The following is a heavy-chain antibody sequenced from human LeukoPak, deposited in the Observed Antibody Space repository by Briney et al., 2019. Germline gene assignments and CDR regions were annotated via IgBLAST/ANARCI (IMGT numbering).Heavy chain of an antibody. J-gene: IGHJ4*02. CDR3: ARELDRIQDLDS. D-gene: IGHD1-1*01. CDR1: GYTFSGCS. V-gene: IGHV3-21*01. CDR2: INNNGGDK. Sequence: PGGSLRLSCAASGYTFSGCSMNWVRQAPGKGLEWLSAINNNGGDKYNADSVQGRFTISRDNAKNSLYLHMNSLRAEDTAVYYCARELDRIQDLDSWGQGTQVTVSS.